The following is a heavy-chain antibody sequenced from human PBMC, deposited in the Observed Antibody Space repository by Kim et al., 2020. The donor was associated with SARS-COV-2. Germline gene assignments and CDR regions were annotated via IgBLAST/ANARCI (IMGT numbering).Heavy chain of an antibody. V-gene: IGHV4-31*03. CDR2: IYYSGST. D-gene: IGHD2-2*01. J-gene: IGHJ4*02. CDR3: ARDVGYCSSTSCYYYFDY. CDR1: GGSISSGGYY. Sequence: SETLSLTCTVSGGSISSGGYYWSWIRQHPGKGLEWIGYIYYSGSTYYNPSLKSRVTISVDTSKNQFSLKLSSVTAADTAVYYCARDVGYCSSTSCYYYFDYWGQGTLVTVSS.